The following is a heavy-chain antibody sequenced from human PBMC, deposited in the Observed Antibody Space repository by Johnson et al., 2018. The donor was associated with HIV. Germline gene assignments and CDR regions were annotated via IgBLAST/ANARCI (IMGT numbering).Heavy chain of an antibody. CDR3: TRDRDGVGVS. CDR1: GFTVSSNY. V-gene: IGHV3-53*01. J-gene: IGHJ3*01. D-gene: IGHD3-10*01. Sequence: VQLVESGGGLIQPGGSLRLSCAASGFTVSSNYMSWVRQAPGKGLEWVSVIYSGGSTYYADSVKGRFTISRDNSKNSLSLQMSSLKTEGTAVYYCTRDRDGVGVSWGQGTMVTVSS. CDR2: IYSGGST.